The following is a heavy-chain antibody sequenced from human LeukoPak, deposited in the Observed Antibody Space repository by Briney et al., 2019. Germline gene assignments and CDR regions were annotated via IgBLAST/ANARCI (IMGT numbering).Heavy chain of an antibody. CDR3: ASSHYDSSGFDY. J-gene: IGHJ4*02. CDR1: GGSISSGSYY. Sequence: SETLSLTCTVSGGSISSGSYYWSWIRQPAGKGLEWIGRIYTSGSTNYNPSLKSRVTISVDTSKNQFSLKLSSVTAVDTAVYYCASSHYDSSGFDYWGQGTLVTVSS. D-gene: IGHD3-22*01. CDR2: IYTSGST. V-gene: IGHV4-61*02.